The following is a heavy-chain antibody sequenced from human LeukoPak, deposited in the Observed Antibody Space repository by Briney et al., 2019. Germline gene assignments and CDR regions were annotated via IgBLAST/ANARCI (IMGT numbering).Heavy chain of an antibody. CDR2: IYYSGST. J-gene: IGHJ6*03. D-gene: IGHD3-22*01. CDR3: ARDRYYYDSSGYYYMDV. V-gene: IGHV4-30-4*07. CDR1: GGSTSSGGYS. Sequence: SETLSLTCAVSGGSTSSGGYSWSWIRQPPGKGLEWIGYIYYSGSTYYNPSLKSRVTISVDTSKNQFSLKLSSVTAADTAVYYCARDRYYYDSSGYYYMDVWGKGTTVTVSS.